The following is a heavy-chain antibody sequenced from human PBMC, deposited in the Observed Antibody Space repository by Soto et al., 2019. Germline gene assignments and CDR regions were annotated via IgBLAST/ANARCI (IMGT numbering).Heavy chain of an antibody. CDR2: MNPNSGNT. J-gene: IGHJ4*02. CDR3: ARGRRMGYSFDY. Sequence: ASVKVSCKASGYTFTSYDINWVRQATGQGLEWMGWMNPNSGNTGYAQKFQGRVTMTRNTSRSTAYMELSSPRSEDTAVYYCARGRRMGYSFDYWGQETLVTVSS. D-gene: IGHD5-18*01. CDR1: GYTFTSYD. V-gene: IGHV1-8*01.